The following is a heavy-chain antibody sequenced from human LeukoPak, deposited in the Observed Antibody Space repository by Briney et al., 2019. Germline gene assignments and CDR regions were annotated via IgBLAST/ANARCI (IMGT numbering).Heavy chain of an antibody. V-gene: IGHV1-2*02. D-gene: IGHD3-22*01. Sequence: ASVTVSCKASGYTFTGYYMHWVRQAPGQGLEWMGWINPNSGGTNYAQKFQGRVTMTRDTSISTAYMELSRLRSDDTAVYYCARIVYYYDSSGYYLPYWGQGTLVTVSS. CDR3: ARIVYYYDSSGYYLPY. CDR1: GYTFTGYY. CDR2: INPNSGGT. J-gene: IGHJ4*02.